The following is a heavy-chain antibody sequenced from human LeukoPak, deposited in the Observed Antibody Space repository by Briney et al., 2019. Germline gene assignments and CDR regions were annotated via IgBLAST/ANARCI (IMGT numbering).Heavy chain of an antibody. Sequence: PSETLSLTCTASGDSINSVLFYWSWIRQRPGQGLEWIGEINHSGSTNYNPSLKSRVTISVDTSKNQFSLKLSSVTAADTAVYYCARGRVLIAVAGTNWFDPWGQGTLVTVSS. CDR2: INHSGST. D-gene: IGHD6-19*01. J-gene: IGHJ5*02. CDR3: ARGRVLIAVAGTNWFDP. V-gene: IGHV4-34*01. CDR1: GDSINSVLFY.